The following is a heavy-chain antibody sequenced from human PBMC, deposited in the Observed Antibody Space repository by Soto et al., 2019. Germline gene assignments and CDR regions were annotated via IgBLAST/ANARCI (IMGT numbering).Heavy chain of an antibody. CDR3: AKDLQAYGDYNYYYYGMDV. Sequence: QVQLVESGGGVVQPGGSLRLSCTASGFTFTTFAIHWVRQAPGKGLEWVALISYDGHNKYYSDSVKGRFTISRDNYKNTLSLQMNSLRAEDTAVYYCAKDLQAYGDYNYYYYGMDVWGQGTTVSVSS. D-gene: IGHD4-17*01. CDR1: GFTFTTFA. CDR2: ISYDGHNK. J-gene: IGHJ6*02. V-gene: IGHV3-30*18.